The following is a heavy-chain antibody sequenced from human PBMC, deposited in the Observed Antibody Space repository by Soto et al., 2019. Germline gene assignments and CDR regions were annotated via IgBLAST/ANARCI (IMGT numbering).Heavy chain of an antibody. D-gene: IGHD6-13*01. J-gene: IGHJ1*01. CDR1: GGSISSSNW. CDR2: IYHSGST. CDR3: ARIAAAGTYFQH. Sequence: QVQLQESGPGLVKPSGTLSLTCAVSGGSISSSNWWSWVRQPPGKGLEWIGEIYHSGSTNYNPSLKSRVXTXVXXSKNQCSLKLSSVTAADTAVYYCARIAAAGTYFQHWGQGTLVTVSS. V-gene: IGHV4-4*02.